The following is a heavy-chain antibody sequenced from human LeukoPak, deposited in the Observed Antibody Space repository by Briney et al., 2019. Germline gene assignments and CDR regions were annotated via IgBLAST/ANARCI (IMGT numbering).Heavy chain of an antibody. D-gene: IGHD1-26*01. CDR2: IYPGDSGP. CDR3: GMSGDRVPLQDDVFDV. Sequence: PGESLQISCKGSGYSFTSYCIGWVRQMPGKGLEWMGIIYPGDSGPTYSPSFQGQVTISVDKSINTAYLQWSSLQASDTAMYYCGMSGDRVPLQDDVFDVWGQGTMVTVST. CDR1: GYSFTSYC. V-gene: IGHV5-51*01. J-gene: IGHJ3*01.